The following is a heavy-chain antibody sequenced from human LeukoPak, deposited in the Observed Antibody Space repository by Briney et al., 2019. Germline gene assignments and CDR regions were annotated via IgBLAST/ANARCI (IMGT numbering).Heavy chain of an antibody. Sequence: GGSLRLSCAASGFTFTDAWMSWVRQAPGKGLEWVGRIKRKTDGGTSDYAAPVKGRFTISRDDSKSIAYLQMNSLKTEDTAVYYCTRAGKPPYFDYWGQGTLVIVSS. CDR2: IKRKTDGGTS. CDR3: TRAGKPPYFDY. V-gene: IGHV3-15*05. J-gene: IGHJ4*02. CDR1: GFTFTDAW.